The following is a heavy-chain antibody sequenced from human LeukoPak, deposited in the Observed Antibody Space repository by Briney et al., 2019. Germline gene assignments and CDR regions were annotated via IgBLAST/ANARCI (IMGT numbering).Heavy chain of an antibody. V-gene: IGHV3-7*01. D-gene: IGHD6-19*01. CDR3: ARTDTSGWSRPLDC. Sequence: GGSLRLSCAAPGFIFKDYWMIWVRQAPGKGLEWVANIKQDGSEKYYVDSVKGRFTISRDNAKNSLYLQMNSLRAEDTAVYYCARTDTSGWSRPLDCWGQGTLVTVSS. J-gene: IGHJ4*02. CDR1: GFIFKDYW. CDR2: IKQDGSEK.